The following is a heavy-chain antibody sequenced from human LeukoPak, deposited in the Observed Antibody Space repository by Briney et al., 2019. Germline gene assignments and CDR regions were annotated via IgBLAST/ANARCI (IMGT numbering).Heavy chain of an antibody. CDR3: AKGAYDYIEIAYFDS. D-gene: IGHD5-12*01. CDR1: GFTSTDYA. V-gene: IGHV3-23*01. CDR2: LIGSSGST. Sequence: GGPLRLSCAASGFTSTDYAMNWVRQAPGKGLEWVSVLIGSSGSTDYADSVKGRFTISRDNSKNTVFLQMNSLRVEDTAIYYCAKGAYDYIEIAYFDSWGQGTLVTVSS. J-gene: IGHJ4*02.